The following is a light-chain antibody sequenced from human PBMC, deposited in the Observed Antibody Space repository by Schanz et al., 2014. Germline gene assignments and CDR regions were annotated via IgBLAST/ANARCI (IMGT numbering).Light chain of an antibody. CDR1: SSDVGGYEF. Sequence: QSALTQPPSASGSPGQSVTISCTGTSSDVGGYEFVSWYQQYPGKAPKLIIYEVTKRPSGVPDRFSGSKSGNTASLTVSGLQAEDESDYYCSSYAGSNNFVFGGGTKLTVL. V-gene: IGLV2-8*01. CDR2: EVT. CDR3: SSYAGSNNFV. J-gene: IGLJ2*01.